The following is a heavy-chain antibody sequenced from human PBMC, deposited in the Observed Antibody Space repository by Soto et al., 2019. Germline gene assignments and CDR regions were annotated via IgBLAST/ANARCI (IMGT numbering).Heavy chain of an antibody. CDR3: AKDQEGWFDP. CDR1: GFTFSSYG. CDR2: ISYDGSNK. Sequence: VGSLRLSCAASGFTFSSYGMHWVRQAPGKGLEWVAVISYDGSNKYYADSVKGRFTISRDNSKNTLYLQMNSLRAEDTAVYYCAKDQEGWFDPWGQGTLVTVSS. J-gene: IGHJ5*02. V-gene: IGHV3-30*18.